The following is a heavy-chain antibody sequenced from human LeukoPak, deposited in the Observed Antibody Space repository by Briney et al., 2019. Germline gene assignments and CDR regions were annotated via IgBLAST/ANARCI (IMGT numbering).Heavy chain of an antibody. Sequence: SQTLSLTCAISGDSVSSNSAAWNWIRQSPSRGLEWLGRTYYRSKWYNDYAVSVKSRITINPDTSKNQFSLQLNSVTPEDTAVYYCAKGTLTSGWYIGDYWGQGTLVTVSS. CDR1: GDSVSSNSAA. CDR3: AKGTLTSGWYIGDY. J-gene: IGHJ4*02. V-gene: IGHV6-1*01. CDR2: TYYRSKWYN. D-gene: IGHD6-19*01.